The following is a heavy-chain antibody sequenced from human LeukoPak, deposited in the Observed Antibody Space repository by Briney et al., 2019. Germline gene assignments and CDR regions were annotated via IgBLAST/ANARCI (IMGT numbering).Heavy chain of an antibody. V-gene: IGHV3-33*06. CDR3: AKEYSGYDFDY. J-gene: IGHJ4*02. CDR1: GFTFSSHG. D-gene: IGHD5-12*01. Sequence: GGSLRLSCAASGFTFSSHGMHWVRQAPGKGLEWVSIIWYDGSDEYYADSVKGRFTISRDNSKNTLYLQMDSLRAEDTALYYCAKEYSGYDFDYWGQGTLVTVSS. CDR2: IWYDGSDE.